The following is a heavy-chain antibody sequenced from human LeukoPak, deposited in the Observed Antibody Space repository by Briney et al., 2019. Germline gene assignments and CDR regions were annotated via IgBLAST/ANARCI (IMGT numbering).Heavy chain of an antibody. CDR1: GFTFSSYA. CDR2: ISSSGSTI. V-gene: IGHV3-48*03. Sequence: GGSLRLSCAASGFTFSSYAMNWVRQAPGKGLEWVSYISSSGSTIYYADSVKGRFTISRDNAKNSLYLQMNSLRAEDTAVYYCARDPPMTYYYGSGSSFDYWGQGTLVTVSS. D-gene: IGHD3-10*01. J-gene: IGHJ4*02. CDR3: ARDPPMTYYYGSGSSFDY.